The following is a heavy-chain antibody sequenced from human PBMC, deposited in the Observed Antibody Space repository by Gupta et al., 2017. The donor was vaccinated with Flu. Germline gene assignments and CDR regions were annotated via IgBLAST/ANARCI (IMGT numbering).Heavy chain of an antibody. V-gene: IGHV3-23*01. CDR1: GFTFNNYA. D-gene: IGHD3-3*01. CDR2: IISGGNT. J-gene: IGHJ5*02. Sequence: EVQLLESGGNLAQPGGSLRLSCAVSGFTFNNYAMTWVRQAPGKGLEWVSSIISGGNTYYADSVKGRFSISRDKSKNTLYLQMNSLRAEDTAVYYCAKHSYDFLYNWFDPWGHGALVTASS. CDR3: AKHSYDFLYNWFDP.